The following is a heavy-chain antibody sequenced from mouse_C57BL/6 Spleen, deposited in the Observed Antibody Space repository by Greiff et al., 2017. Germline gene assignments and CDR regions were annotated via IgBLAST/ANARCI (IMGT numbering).Heavy chain of an antibody. Sequence: EVKVEESGGGLVQPKGSLKLSCAASGFSFNTYAMNWVRQAPGKGLEWVARIRSKSNNYATYYADSVKDRFTISRDDSESMLYLQMNNLKTEDTAMYYCVRPFQLGRDPYWYFDVWGTGTTVTVSS. D-gene: IGHD4-1*02. J-gene: IGHJ1*03. CDR2: IRSKSNNYAT. V-gene: IGHV10-1*01. CDR3: VRPFQLGRDPYWYFDV. CDR1: GFSFNTYA.